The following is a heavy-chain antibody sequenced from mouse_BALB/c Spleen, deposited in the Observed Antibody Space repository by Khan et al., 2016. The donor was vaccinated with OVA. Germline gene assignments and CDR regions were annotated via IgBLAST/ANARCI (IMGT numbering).Heavy chain of an antibody. CDR1: GYAITSDYA. J-gene: IGHJ4*01. Sequence: EVQLQESGPGLVKPSQSLSLTCTVTGYAITSDYAWNWIRQFPGNKLEWMGYISSTGSTSYNPSLKSRISITRDTSKNQFFLLLKFVTTEDTATYYCARSLYYCDGYALDCWGRGTSVTVSS. CDR3: ARSLYYCDGYALDC. V-gene: IGHV3-2*02. CDR2: ISSTGST. D-gene: IGHD2-1*01.